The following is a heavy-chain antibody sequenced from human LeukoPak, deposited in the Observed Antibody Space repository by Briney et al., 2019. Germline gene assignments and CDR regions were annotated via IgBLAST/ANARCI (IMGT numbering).Heavy chain of an antibody. V-gene: IGHV1-2*02. Sequence: ASVKVSCKASGYTFTGYFIHWVRQAPGQGLEWMGWINPNSGGTNYAQKFQGRVTMTRDTSTNTAYMELSGLRSDDTAVYYCAGDIGGRGYDFWSGYYYYYYMDVWGKGTTVTVSS. CDR3: AGDIGGRGYDFWSGYYYYYYMDV. CDR1: GYTFTGYF. D-gene: IGHD3-3*01. J-gene: IGHJ6*03. CDR2: INPNSGGT.